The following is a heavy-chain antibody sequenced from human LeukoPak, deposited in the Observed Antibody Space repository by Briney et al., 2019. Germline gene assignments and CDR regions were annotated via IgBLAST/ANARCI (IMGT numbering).Heavy chain of an antibody. Sequence: GGSLRLSCAASGFTFSSYAMSWVRQAPGKGLEWVSAISGSGGSTYCADSVKGRFTISRGNSKNTLHLQMNSLRAEDTAVYYCAKDKRYYDSSGSPYYYYGMDVWGQGTTVTVSS. CDR3: AKDKRYYDSSGSPYYYYGMDV. D-gene: IGHD3-22*01. CDR2: ISGSGGST. J-gene: IGHJ6*02. CDR1: GFTFSSYA. V-gene: IGHV3-23*01.